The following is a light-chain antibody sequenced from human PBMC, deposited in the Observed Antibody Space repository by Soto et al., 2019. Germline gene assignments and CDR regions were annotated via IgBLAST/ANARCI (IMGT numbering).Light chain of an antibody. Sequence: DIQVTQSPSTLSASVGDRVTITCGASQSIGTWLAWYQQKPGKAPKLLIFDASTLESGVPSRFSGSGSGTDFTLTIRSLQPDDFATYYCQQYSDSSGAFGQGTKVDIK. J-gene: IGKJ1*01. CDR2: DAS. CDR3: QQYSDSSGA. V-gene: IGKV1-5*01. CDR1: QSIGTW.